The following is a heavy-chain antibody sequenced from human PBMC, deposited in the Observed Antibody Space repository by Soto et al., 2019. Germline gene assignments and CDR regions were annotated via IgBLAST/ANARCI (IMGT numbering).Heavy chain of an antibody. V-gene: IGHV3-30*18. CDR1: GFTFSSYG. CDR3: AKDTGSDTAMVTIEAHHRNYYGMEV. D-gene: IGHD5-18*01. J-gene: IGHJ6*02. CDR2: ISYDGSNK. Sequence: PGWSLRLSCAASGFTFSSYGMHLVRQAPGKGLEWVAFISYDGSNKYYADSVEGRFTISRDNSKNTLYLQMNSLRAEDTAVYYCAKDTGSDTAMVTIEAHHRNYYGMEVWGEGTKVTVSS.